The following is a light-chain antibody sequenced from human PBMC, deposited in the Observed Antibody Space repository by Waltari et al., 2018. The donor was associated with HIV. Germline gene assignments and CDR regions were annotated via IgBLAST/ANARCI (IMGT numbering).Light chain of an antibody. Sequence: EIVLTQSPGTLSLSPGERASLSCRASRSVSSEIAWYQQKPGQAPRLLIYGASSRAAGVPDRFSGSASGADFTLTISRLEAEDSAVYFCHQYGTSPPWYTFGQGTKLQIK. CDR3: HQYGTSPPWYT. CDR1: RSVSSE. J-gene: IGKJ2*01. V-gene: IGKV3-20*01. CDR2: GAS.